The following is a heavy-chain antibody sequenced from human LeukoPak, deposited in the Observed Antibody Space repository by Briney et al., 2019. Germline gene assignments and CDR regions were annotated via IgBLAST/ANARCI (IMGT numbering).Heavy chain of an antibody. CDR3: ASRPQGPFDY. J-gene: IGHJ4*02. CDR1: GGSISSYY. CDR2: INHSGST. V-gene: IGHV4-34*01. Sequence: PSETLSLTCTVSGGSISSYYWSWIRQPPGKGLEWIGEINHSGSTNYNPSLKSRVTISVDTSKNQFSLKLSSVTAADTAVYYCASRPQGPFDYWGQGTLVTVSS. D-gene: IGHD6-6*01.